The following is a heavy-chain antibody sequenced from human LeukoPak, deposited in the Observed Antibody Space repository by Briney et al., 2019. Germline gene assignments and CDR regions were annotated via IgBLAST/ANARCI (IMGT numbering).Heavy chain of an antibody. CDR2: ISYDGSNK. Sequence: GGSLRLSCAASGFTFSSYAMHWVRQAPGKGLEWVAVISYDGSNKYYADSVKGRFTISRDNSKNTLYLQMNSLRAEDTAVYYCARDTRSIAAAGTQLDYWGQGTLVTVSS. CDR1: GFTFSSYA. V-gene: IGHV3-30-3*01. J-gene: IGHJ4*02. CDR3: ARDTRSIAAAGTQLDY. D-gene: IGHD6-13*01.